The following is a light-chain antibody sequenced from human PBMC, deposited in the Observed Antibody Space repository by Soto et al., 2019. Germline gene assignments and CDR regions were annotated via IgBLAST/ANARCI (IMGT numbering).Light chain of an antibody. CDR3: GGWDDSLSGPV. CDR1: SANIGSNS. V-gene: IGLV1-47*01. J-gene: IGLJ2*01. Sequence: QSVLTQPPSASGTPGPRVNISWSGSSANIGSNSVYWYRQFPGTAPKLLIQRNNQRPSGVPARFSGSKSGTSASLAISGLRSEDEADYYCGGWDDSLSGPVFGGGTKLTVL. CDR2: RNN.